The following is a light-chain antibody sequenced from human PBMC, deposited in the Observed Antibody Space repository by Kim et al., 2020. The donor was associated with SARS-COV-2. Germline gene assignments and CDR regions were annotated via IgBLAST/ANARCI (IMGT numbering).Light chain of an antibody. Sequence: TATCTCSRSMLGIADNDEYCYQQRHRRAPTTVIYEDNHRPTGVPVRCYAGIDISGNTAVITISGLKTEDEDEYYWQSSDSSNEVFGGGTKVTVL. CDR3: QSSDSSNEV. CDR2: EDN. J-gene: IGLJ2*01. V-gene: IGLV6-57*03. CDR1: MLGIADND.